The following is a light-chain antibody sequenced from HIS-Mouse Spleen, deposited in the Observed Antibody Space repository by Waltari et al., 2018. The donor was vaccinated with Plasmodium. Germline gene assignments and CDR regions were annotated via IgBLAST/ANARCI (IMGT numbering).Light chain of an antibody. V-gene: IGLV3-10*01. Sequence: SYELTQPPSVPVSPGQTDRITCSGDALPKKYAYWYQQKSGKAPVLVIYEDSKRPSGIPERFSGSSSGTMATLTISGAQVEDEADYYCYSTDSSGNHRVFGGGTKLTVL. CDR2: EDS. J-gene: IGLJ3*02. CDR1: ALPKKY. CDR3: YSTDSSGNHRV.